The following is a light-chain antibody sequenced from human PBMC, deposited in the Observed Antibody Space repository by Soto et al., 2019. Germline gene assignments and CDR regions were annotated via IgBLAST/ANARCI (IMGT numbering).Light chain of an antibody. J-gene: IGKJ4*01. CDR2: DTS. V-gene: IGKV3-15*01. CDR3: QPYNNWPLT. Sequence: VVRRQSPATLSVSPGEGPTLSARASQWIGYTLAWYQHKPGQTPRLLIYDTSTRATGVPTRFSGGRSGAEFTLTISSLQSEDFAVYYCQPYNNWPLTFGGGTKVDIK. CDR1: QWIGYT.